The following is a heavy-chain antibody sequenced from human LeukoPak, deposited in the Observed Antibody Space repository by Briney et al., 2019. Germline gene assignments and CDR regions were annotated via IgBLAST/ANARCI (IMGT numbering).Heavy chain of an antibody. CDR1: GFSVDGYW. V-gene: IGHV3-74*01. CDR2: INSDGSSI. Sequence: GGSLRLSCAASGFSVDGYWVHWVRQGPGMGLVWVSRINSDGSSISYADSVKGRFSISRDNAKNTLYLQMNSLRAEDTAVYYCTRGASGYGNFDYWGQGTLVTVSS. CDR3: TRGASGYGNFDY. J-gene: IGHJ4*02. D-gene: IGHD5-12*01.